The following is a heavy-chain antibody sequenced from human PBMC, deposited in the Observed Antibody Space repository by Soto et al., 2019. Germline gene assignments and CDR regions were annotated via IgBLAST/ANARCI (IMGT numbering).Heavy chain of an antibody. CDR3: ARSIVVVTALDY. D-gene: IGHD2-21*02. V-gene: IGHV1-46*01. CDR2: INASGGST. CDR1: GYTFTSYY. Sequence: ASVKVSCKASGYTFTSYYMHWVRQAPGQGLEWMGIINASGGSTSYAQKFQGRVTITRDTSTSTAYMELSSLRSEDTAVYYCARSIVVVTALDYWGQGTLVTVSS. J-gene: IGHJ4*02.